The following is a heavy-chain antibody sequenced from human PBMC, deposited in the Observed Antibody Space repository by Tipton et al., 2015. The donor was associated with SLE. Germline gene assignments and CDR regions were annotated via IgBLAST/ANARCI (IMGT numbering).Heavy chain of an antibody. Sequence: SLRLSCAASGFTFSSYSMHWVRQAPGKGLEWVSYISSSSSTIYYADSVKGRFTISRDNAKNPLYLQMNSLRAEDTAVYYCARGSSYSSGWAYYYYYMDVWGKGTTVTVSS. CDR1: GFTFSSYS. CDR2: ISSSSSTI. V-gene: IGHV3-48*01. J-gene: IGHJ6*03. D-gene: IGHD6-19*01. CDR3: ARGSSYSSGWAYYYYYMDV.